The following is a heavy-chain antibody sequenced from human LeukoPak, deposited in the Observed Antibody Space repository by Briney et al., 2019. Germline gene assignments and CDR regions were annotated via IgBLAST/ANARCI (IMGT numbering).Heavy chain of an antibody. CDR3: ARGLSSWYGVRSQLNWFDP. D-gene: IGHD6-13*01. V-gene: IGHV4-34*01. CDR2: INHSGST. Sequence: SGGSLRLSCAASGFTFSSYAMSWIRQPPGKGLEWIGEINHSGSTNYNPSLKSRVTISVDTSKNQFSLKLSSVTAADTAVYYCARGLSSWYGVRSQLNWFDPWGQGTLVTVSS. J-gene: IGHJ5*02. CDR1: GFTFSSYA.